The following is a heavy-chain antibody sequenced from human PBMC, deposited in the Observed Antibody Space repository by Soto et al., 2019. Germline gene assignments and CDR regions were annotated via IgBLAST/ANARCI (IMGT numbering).Heavy chain of an antibody. J-gene: IGHJ4*02. CDR1: ELTFRSYW. Sequence: EVQLVESGGGLVQPGESLRLSCAASELTFRSYWMHWVRQAPGKGLVWVSRINTDGSVAMYVDSVKGRFTISRDNAKNTLYLHMNSLRAEDTAVYYCVRDMQLWRLDSWSQATLVTVSS. CDR2: INTDGSVA. V-gene: IGHV3-74*03. CDR3: VRDMQLWRLDS. D-gene: IGHD2-21*01.